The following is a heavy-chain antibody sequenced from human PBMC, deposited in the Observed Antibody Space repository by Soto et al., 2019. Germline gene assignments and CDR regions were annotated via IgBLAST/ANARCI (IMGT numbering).Heavy chain of an antibody. CDR2: MRGSNGDT. CDR3: VKGHSDSYYYFDY. J-gene: IGHJ4*02. D-gene: IGHD3-22*01. Sequence: EVQLLESGGALVQPGESLRLSCAASGFTFSFCAMSWVRQAPGKGLEWVSSMRGSNGDTYYADSVKGRFTISRDNSKNTLYLEMNRLRVEGTALYYCVKGHSDSYYYFDYWGQGALVTVSS. CDR1: GFTFSFCA. V-gene: IGHV3-23*01.